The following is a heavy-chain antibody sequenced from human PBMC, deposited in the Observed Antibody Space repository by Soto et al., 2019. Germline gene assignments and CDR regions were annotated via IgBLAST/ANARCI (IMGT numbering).Heavy chain of an antibody. J-gene: IGHJ6*03. CDR2: IIPILGIA. V-gene: IGHV1-69*08. CDR1: GGTFSSYT. D-gene: IGHD4-17*01. CDR3: ARDYGDYVVSHYYYYMDV. Sequence: QVQLVQSGAEVKKPGSSVKVSCKASGGTFSSYTISWVRQAPGQGLEWMGRIIPILGIANYAQKFQGRVTITADKPTSTAYMELSSLRSEDTAVYYCARDYGDYVVSHYYYYMDVWGKGTTVTVSS.